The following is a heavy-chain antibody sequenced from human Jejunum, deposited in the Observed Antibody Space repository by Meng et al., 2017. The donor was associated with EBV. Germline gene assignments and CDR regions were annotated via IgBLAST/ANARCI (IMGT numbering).Heavy chain of an antibody. CDR3: AKDEGYSGSYWADH. Sequence: QVQLVESGGGVVQPGRSLGLSCAASGFTFSGYAMHWVRQAPGKGLEWVAVISDDGSNKYYVDSVKGRFTISRDNSENSLYLQMNTLRAEDTAVYYCAKDEGYSGSYWADHWGQGTLVTVSS. J-gene: IGHJ4*02. CDR2: ISDDGSNK. D-gene: IGHD1-26*01. CDR1: GFTFSGYA. V-gene: IGHV3-30*18.